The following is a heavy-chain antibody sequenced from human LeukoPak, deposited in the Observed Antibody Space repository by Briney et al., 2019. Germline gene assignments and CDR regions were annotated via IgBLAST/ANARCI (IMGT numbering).Heavy chain of an antibody. V-gene: IGHV4-34*01. CDR3: ARGVDYYGV. D-gene: IGHD3-10*01. J-gene: IGHJ4*02. Sequence: SETLSLTCAVYGGSFSGYYWSWIRQPPGKGLEWIGYIYYSGSTYYNPSLKSRVTISVDTSKNQFSLKLSSVTAADTAVYYCARGVDYYGVWGQGTLVTVSS. CDR2: IYYSGST. CDR1: GGSFSGYY.